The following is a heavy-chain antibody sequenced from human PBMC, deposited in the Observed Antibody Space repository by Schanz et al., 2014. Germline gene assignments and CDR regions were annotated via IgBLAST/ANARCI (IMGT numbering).Heavy chain of an antibody. V-gene: IGHV3-11*05. D-gene: IGHD6-19*01. CDR3: ARDLISSGWYG. Sequence: VQLVESGGGLIKPGGSLRLSCLASGFTFSTTWMNWVRQAPGKGLEWVSYISSSSSYTNYADSVKGRFTISRDNAKNSLYLQMNSLRVEDTAVYYCARDLISSGWYGWGQGTLVTVSS. CDR2: ISSSSSYT. CDR1: GFTFSTTW. J-gene: IGHJ4*02.